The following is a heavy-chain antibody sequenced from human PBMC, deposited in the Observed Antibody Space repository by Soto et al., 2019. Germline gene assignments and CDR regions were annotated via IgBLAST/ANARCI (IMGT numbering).Heavy chain of an antibody. CDR1: GGPISSYY. V-gene: IGHV4-59*08. D-gene: IGHD4-17*01. J-gene: IGHJ4*02. CDR2: IYYSGST. Sequence: PSETLSLTCTVSGGPISSYYWSWIRQPPGKGLEWIGYIYYSGSTNYNPSLKSRVTISVDTSKNQFSLKLSSVTAADTAVYYCARRYGGTLGYWGQGTLGTVSS. CDR3: ARRYGGTLGY.